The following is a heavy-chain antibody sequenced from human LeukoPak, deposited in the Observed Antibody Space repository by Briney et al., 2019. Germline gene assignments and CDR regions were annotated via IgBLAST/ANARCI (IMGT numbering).Heavy chain of an antibody. D-gene: IGHD3-9*01. CDR2: ISGSGGST. Sequence: PGGSLRLSCAASGFTFSSYAMSWVRQAPGKGLEWVSAISGSGGSTYYADSVKGRFTISRDNSKNTLYLQMNSLRAEDTAVYYCAKVHYGILTGCLEPDFDYWGQGTLVTVSS. CDR1: GFTFSSYA. J-gene: IGHJ4*02. CDR3: AKVHYGILTGCLEPDFDY. V-gene: IGHV3-23*01.